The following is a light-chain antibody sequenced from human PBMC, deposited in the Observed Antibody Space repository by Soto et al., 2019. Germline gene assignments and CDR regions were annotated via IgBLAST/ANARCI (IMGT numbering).Light chain of an antibody. CDR1: QISSTS. V-gene: IGKV3-20*01. CDR2: GTS. CDR3: QQYYSSPPIT. Sequence: EIVLTQSPGTLSLSPGARAPLSCRARQISSTSLAWYPQNPGQAPRLLIYGTSSRATGIPDRFSGSGSGTDFTLTISRLEPKDIAVYYCQQYYSSPPITCGQGTRREIK. J-gene: IGKJ5*01.